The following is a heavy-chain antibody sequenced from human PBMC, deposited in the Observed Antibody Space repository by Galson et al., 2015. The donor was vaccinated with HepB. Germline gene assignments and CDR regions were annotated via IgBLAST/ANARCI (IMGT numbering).Heavy chain of an antibody. CDR1: GFTFSSYA. CDR2: ISGSGVGT. D-gene: IGHD3-3*01. J-gene: IGHJ5*02. CDR3: ARQLWSGYYSNWFDP. Sequence: SLRLSCAASGFTFSSYAMSWVRQAPGKGLEWVSVISGSGVGTYYADSVKGRFTISRDNSKNTQYLQMNSLRAEDTAAYYCARQLWSGYYSNWFDPRGQGTLVTVSS. V-gene: IGHV3-23*01.